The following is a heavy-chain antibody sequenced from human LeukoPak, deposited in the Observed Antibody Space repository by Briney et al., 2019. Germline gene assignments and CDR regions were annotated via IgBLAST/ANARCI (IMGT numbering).Heavy chain of an antibody. D-gene: IGHD3-22*01. J-gene: IGHJ4*02. V-gene: IGHV3-74*01. CDR2: INSDGSST. CDR3: ARVGYDSSGYYPHVDY. CDR1: GITISGYW. Sequence: GGSLRLSCAASGITISGYWMHWVRQAPGKGLVWVSRINSDGSSTSYADSVKGRVTISRDNAKNTLYLQMNSLRAEDTAVYYCARVGYDSSGYYPHVDYWGQGTLVTVSS.